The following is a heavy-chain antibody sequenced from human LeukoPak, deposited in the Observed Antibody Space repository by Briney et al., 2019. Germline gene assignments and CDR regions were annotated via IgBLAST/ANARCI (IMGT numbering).Heavy chain of an antibody. CDR1: GFTFSSYS. Sequence: GGSLRLSCAASGFTFSSYSMNWVRQAPGKGLEWVSYIGTSSSTIYYADSVKGRFTISRDNAENSLYLQMNSLRDEDTAVYYCASSGSYRFDYWGQGTLVTVSS. D-gene: IGHD1-26*01. V-gene: IGHV3-48*02. J-gene: IGHJ4*02. CDR3: ASSGSYRFDY. CDR2: IGTSSSTI.